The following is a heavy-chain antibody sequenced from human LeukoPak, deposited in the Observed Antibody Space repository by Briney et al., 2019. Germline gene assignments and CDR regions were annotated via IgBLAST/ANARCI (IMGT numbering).Heavy chain of an antibody. CDR2: ISGGGDNI. J-gene: IGHJ4*02. CDR3: AKGRYSSGWYYAY. CDR1: GFTFSSYA. D-gene: IGHD6-19*01. Sequence: GGSLRLSCAASGFTFSSYAMSWVRQAPGKGLEWVSAISGGGDNIYYADSVKGRFTASRDNSKNTLYLQMNSLRAEDTAVYYCAKGRYSSGWYYAYWGQGTLVTVSS. V-gene: IGHV3-23*01.